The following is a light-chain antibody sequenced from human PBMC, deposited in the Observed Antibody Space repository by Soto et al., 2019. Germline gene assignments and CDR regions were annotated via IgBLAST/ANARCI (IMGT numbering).Light chain of an antibody. Sequence: EMVMTQSPAILSVSPGESATLSCRASQSVNSNYLAWYQQHPGQPPRLLIYGISTRATGIPARFSGSGSGTEFSLTISSLQSEDFATYYCQQYDTYSRTFGQGTKVDFK. CDR3: QQYDTYSRT. J-gene: IGKJ1*01. CDR2: GIS. V-gene: IGKV3-15*01. CDR1: QSVNSN.